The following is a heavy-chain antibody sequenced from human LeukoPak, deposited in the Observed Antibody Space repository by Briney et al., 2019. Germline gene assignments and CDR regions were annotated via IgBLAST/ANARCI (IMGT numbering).Heavy chain of an antibody. V-gene: IGHV3-64*01. D-gene: IGHD3-16*01. J-gene: IGHJ4*02. CDR1: GFTFSSYA. CDR2: ISSNGGST. CDR3: AREHYDYVWGSFHFDY. Sequence: GGSLRLSCAASGFTFSSYAMHWVRQAPGKGLEYVSAISSNGGSTYYANSVKGRFTISRDNSKNTLYLQMGSLRAEDMAVYYCAREHYDYVWGSFHFDYWGQGTLVTVSS.